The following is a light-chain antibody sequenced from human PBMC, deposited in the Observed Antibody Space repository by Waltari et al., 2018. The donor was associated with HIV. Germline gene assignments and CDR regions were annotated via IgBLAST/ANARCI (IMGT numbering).Light chain of an antibody. CDR3: QQYYSAPYT. V-gene: IGKV4-1*01. CDR2: CAS. Sequence: DIVMTQSPDSLTVSLGERATINCTSSESILYTSNNKNYLAWYQQKPGQPPTLLIYCASTRESGVPDRFTGSESGTDFTLTISSLQAEDVAIYYCQQYYSAPYTFGQGTNLKVK. J-gene: IGKJ2*01. CDR1: ESILYTSNNKNY.